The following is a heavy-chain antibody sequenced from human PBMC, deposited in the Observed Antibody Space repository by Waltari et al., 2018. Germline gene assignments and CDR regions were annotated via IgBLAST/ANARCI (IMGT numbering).Heavy chain of an antibody. V-gene: IGHV3-30-3*01. Sequence: QVQLVESGGGVVQPGRSLRLSCAASGFTFSSYAMHWVRQAPGKGLEWVAVISYDGSNKYYADSVKGRFTISRDNSKNTLYLQMNSLRAEDTAVYYGVGGDYEYYFDYWGQGTLVTVSS. D-gene: IGHD2-21*02. J-gene: IGHJ4*02. CDR3: VGGDYEYYFDY. CDR2: ISYDGSNK. CDR1: GFTFSSYA.